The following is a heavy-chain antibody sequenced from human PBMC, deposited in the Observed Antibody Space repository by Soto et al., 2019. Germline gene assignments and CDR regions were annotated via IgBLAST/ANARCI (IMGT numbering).Heavy chain of an antibody. J-gene: IGHJ4*02. V-gene: IGHV3-48*03. Sequence: EVQLVESGGGLVQPGGSLRLSCAASGFTFSSYEMNWVRQAPGKGLEWVSYISSSGSTIYYADSVKGRFTISRDNAKNSLYLQMNSLRADDTAVYYCARDGPPIVGSGYYDYWGQGTLVTVSS. CDR1: GFTFSSYE. CDR2: ISSSGSTI. D-gene: IGHD3-22*01. CDR3: ARDGPPIVGSGYYDY.